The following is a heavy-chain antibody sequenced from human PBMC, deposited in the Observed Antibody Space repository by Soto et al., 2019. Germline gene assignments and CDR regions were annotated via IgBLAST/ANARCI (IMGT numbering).Heavy chain of an antibody. V-gene: IGHV3-15*07. CDR3: TTDLFDILTGAYYYYGMDV. CDR1: GFTFSNAW. CDR2: IKSKTDGGTT. Sequence: GGSLRLSCAASGFTFSNAWMNWVRQAPGKGLEWVGRIKSKTDGGTTDYAAPVKGRFTISRDDSKNTLYLQMNSLKTEDTAVYYCTTDLFDILTGAYYYYGMDVWGQGTTVTVSS. J-gene: IGHJ6*02. D-gene: IGHD3-9*01.